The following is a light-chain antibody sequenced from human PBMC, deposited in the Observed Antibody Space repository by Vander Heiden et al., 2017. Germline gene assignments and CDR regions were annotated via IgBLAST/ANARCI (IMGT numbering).Light chain of an antibody. V-gene: IGLV2-14*03. CDR2: DVT. Sequence: QSALTQPASVSGSPGQSITISCTGTSSDVGGYNYVSWYQQHPGKAPKLRIYDVTNRPSGVSNRFSGSKSGNTASLTISGLQAEDEADYYCSSYTISSTRVFGGGTKLTVL. CDR1: SSDVGGYNY. CDR3: SSYTISSTRV. J-gene: IGLJ2*01.